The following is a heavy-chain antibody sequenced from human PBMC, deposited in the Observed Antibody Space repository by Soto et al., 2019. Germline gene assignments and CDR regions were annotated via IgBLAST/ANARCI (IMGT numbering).Heavy chain of an antibody. CDR1: GGSISIYY. V-gene: IGHV4-59*01. Sequence: SETLSLTCIVSGGSISIYYWGWIRQPPGKGLEWIGYIYYSGSTNYNPSLKSRVTISVDTSKNQFSLKLSSVTAADTAVYYCARGTLAAADYYYYYGMDVWGQGTTVTVSS. J-gene: IGHJ6*02. CDR2: IYYSGST. D-gene: IGHD6-13*01. CDR3: ARGTLAAADYYYYYGMDV.